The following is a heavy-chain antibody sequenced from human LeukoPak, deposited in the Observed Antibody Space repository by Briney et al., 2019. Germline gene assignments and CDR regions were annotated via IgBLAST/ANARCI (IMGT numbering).Heavy chain of an antibody. CDR1: GYSISSGYY. Sequence: SETLSLTCTVSGYSISSGYYWGWIRQPPGKGLEWIGSIYHSGRTYYNPSLKSRVTISVDTSKNQFSLKLSSVTAADTAVYYCAGCIAVAGTIDWYFDLWGRGTLVTVSS. CDR2: IYHSGRT. CDR3: AGCIAVAGTIDWYFDL. J-gene: IGHJ2*01. V-gene: IGHV4-38-2*02. D-gene: IGHD6-19*01.